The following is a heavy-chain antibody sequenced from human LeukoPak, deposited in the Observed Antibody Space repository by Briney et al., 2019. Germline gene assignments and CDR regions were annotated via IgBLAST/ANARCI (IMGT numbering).Heavy chain of an antibody. CDR2: ISYDGSNK. J-gene: IGHJ5*02. V-gene: IGHV3-30*03. Sequence: GSSLRLFCAASGFTLSSYGMLWVRQAPGKGLEWVAVISYDGSNKYYADSAKGRFTISRDNSKNTLYLQMNSLRAEDTAVYYCARPIAAALFDPWGQGTLVTVSS. CDR1: GFTLSSYG. CDR3: ARPIAAALFDP. D-gene: IGHD6-13*01.